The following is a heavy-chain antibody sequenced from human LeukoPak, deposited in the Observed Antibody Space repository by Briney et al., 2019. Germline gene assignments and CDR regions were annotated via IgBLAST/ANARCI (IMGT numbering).Heavy chain of an antibody. D-gene: IGHD3-22*01. CDR2: ISAYNGNT. CDR1: GYTFTSYG. V-gene: IGHV1-18*01. Sequence: VASVKVSCKASGYTFTSYGISWVRQAPGQGLEWMGWISAYNGNTNYAQKLQGRVTMTTDTSTSTAYMELRSLRSDDTAVYYCARKVPNDSSGYYYRGQFDPWGQGTLVTVSS. CDR3: ARKVPNDSSGYYYRGQFDP. J-gene: IGHJ5*02.